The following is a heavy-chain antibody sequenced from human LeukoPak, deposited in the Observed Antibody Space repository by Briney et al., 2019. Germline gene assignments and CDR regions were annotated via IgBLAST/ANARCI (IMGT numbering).Heavy chain of an antibody. CDR3: ARAVVIAVAGYYYYYYMDV. D-gene: IGHD6-19*01. Sequence: EASVKVSCKTSGYTFTNYGISWVRQAPGQGLEWMGWINPNSGGTNYAQKFQGRVTMTRDTSISTAYMELSRLRSDDTAVYYCARAVVIAVAGYYYYYYMDVRGKGTTVTVSS. CDR1: GYTFTNYG. CDR2: INPNSGGT. V-gene: IGHV1-2*02. J-gene: IGHJ6*03.